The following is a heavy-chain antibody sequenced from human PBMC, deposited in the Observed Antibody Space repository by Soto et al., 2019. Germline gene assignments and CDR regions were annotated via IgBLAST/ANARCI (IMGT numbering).Heavy chain of an antibody. D-gene: IGHD2-2*01. Sequence: SGEGSCKASWFTFSSSAFQWGGQARGQSLERIGWIVVGSGNTNYAQKFQERVTITRDMSTSTAYMELSSLRSEDTAVYYCAAHEDIVVVPAARTSDAFDIWGQGTMVTVSS. J-gene: IGHJ3*02. CDR1: WFTFSSSA. V-gene: IGHV1-58*01. CDR2: IVVGSGNT. CDR3: AAHEDIVVVPAARTSDAFDI.